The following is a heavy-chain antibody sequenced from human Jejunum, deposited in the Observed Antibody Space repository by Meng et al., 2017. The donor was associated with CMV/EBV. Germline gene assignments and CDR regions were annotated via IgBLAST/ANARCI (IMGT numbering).Heavy chain of an antibody. V-gene: IGHV7-4-1*02. CDR3: ARDSPLDGYSLLDY. CDR1: GYTFTSYA. J-gene: IGHJ4*02. Sequence: QVRVVPSGSGSKQPGASVKVACRPSGYTFTSYAINWVRQAPGQGPDWMGWIDPNTGNPTYDQGFTGRFVFSLDTSVSTAYLQINSLRADDTAVYYCARDSPLDGYSLLDYWGQGTLVTVSS. D-gene: IGHD5-24*01. CDR2: IDPNTGNP.